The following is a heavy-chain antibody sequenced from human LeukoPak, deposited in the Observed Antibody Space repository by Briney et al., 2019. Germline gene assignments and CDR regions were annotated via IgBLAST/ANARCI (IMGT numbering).Heavy chain of an antibody. CDR1: GFTFSSYW. Sequence: GGSLRLSCAASGFTFSSYWMSWVRQAPGKGLEWVANIKQDGSEKYHVDSVKGRFTISRDNAKNSLYLQMNSLRAEDTAVYYCARDGWELLIDYWGQGTLVTVSS. D-gene: IGHD1-26*01. J-gene: IGHJ4*02. CDR2: IKQDGSEK. V-gene: IGHV3-7*03. CDR3: ARDGWELLIDY.